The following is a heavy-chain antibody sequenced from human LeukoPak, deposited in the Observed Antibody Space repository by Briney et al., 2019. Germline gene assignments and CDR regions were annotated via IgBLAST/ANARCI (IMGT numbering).Heavy chain of an antibody. CDR1: GGSISSYY. D-gene: IGHD2-2*01. CDR3: ARASSYTGHLGW. J-gene: IGHJ4*02. CDR2: IYYSGST. Sequence: SETLSLTCTVSGGSISSYYWSWIRQPPGKGLEWIGYIYYSGSTNYNPSLKSRVTISVDTSKNQFSLNLISVTAADTAVYYCARASSYTGHLGWWGQGTLVTLSS. V-gene: IGHV4-59*08.